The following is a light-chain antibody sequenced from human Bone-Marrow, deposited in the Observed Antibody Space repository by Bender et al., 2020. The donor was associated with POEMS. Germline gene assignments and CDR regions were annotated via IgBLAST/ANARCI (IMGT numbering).Light chain of an antibody. CDR3: QAWDRDNARI. CDR2: QDS. Sequence: SYELTQPPSVSVSPGQTASVTCSGNELAKRFVCWYQQKSGQSPVLVIYQDSKRPSGIPDRFSPSLSGNTATLNITGNQAVDEADYYCQAWDRDNARIFRRGTKLTVL. CDR1: ELAKRF. J-gene: IGLJ2*01. V-gene: IGLV3-1*01.